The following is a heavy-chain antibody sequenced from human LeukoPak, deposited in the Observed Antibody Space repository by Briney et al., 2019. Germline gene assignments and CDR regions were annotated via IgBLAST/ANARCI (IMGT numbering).Heavy chain of an antibody. V-gene: IGHV1-46*01. CDR3: ARAPIAAAGKTGWFDP. Sequence: ASVKVSCTVSGYTLTELSMHWVRQAPGKGLEWMGIINPSGGSTSYAQKYQGRVTMTRDTSTSTVYMELSSLRSEDTAVYYCARAPIAAAGKTGWFDPWGQGTLVTVSS. D-gene: IGHD6-13*01. CDR1: GYTLTELS. CDR2: INPSGGST. J-gene: IGHJ5*02.